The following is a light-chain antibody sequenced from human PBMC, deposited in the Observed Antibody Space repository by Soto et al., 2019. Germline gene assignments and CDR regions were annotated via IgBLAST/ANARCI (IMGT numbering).Light chain of an antibody. Sequence: QSALTQPASVSGSPGQSITISCTGTSSDIGDHNSVSWYLQQPGKAPKLMIYAVSNRPSGVSNRFSGSKSGNTASLTIPGLQAEDEADYYCSSYTTSTTVIFGGGTKLTVL. CDR2: AVS. CDR3: SSYTTSTTVI. V-gene: IGLV2-14*03. CDR1: SSDIGDHNS. J-gene: IGLJ2*01.